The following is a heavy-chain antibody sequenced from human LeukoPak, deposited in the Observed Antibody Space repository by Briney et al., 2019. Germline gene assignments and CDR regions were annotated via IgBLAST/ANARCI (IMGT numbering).Heavy chain of an antibody. V-gene: IGHV3-9*01. CDR2: ISWNGGRI. D-gene: IGHD5-18*01. CDR3: AKDRYSSPRLFSY. CDR1: GFTFDDYA. Sequence: GGSLRLSCAASGFTFDDYAMHWVRQAPGKGLEWVSGISWNGGRIGYADSVKGRFAISRDNAKNSLYLQMNSLRAEDTALYYCAKDRYSSPRLFSYWGQGTLVTVSS. J-gene: IGHJ4*02.